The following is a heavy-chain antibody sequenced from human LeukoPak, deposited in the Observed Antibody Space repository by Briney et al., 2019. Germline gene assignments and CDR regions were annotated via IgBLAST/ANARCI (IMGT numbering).Heavy chain of an antibody. Sequence: SETLSLTCAVSGGSISSNNWWSWVRQPPGKGLEWIGEFYHSGSANYNPSLKNRVTISVDKSTNQFSLKLTSVTAADTAVYYCARGVTGSSWLFDYWGQGTLVTVSS. CDR3: ARGVTGSSWLFDY. D-gene: IGHD6-13*01. CDR2: FYHSGSA. J-gene: IGHJ4*02. CDR1: GGSISSNNW. V-gene: IGHV4-4*02.